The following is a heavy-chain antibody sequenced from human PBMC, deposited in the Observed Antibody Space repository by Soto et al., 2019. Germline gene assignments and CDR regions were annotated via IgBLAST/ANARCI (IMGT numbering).Heavy chain of an antibody. CDR2: ISSSSSTI. Sequence: GGSLRLSCAASGFTFSSCSMNWVRQAPGKGLEWVSYISSSSSTIYYADSVKGRFTISRDNAKNSLYLQMNSLRDEDTAVYYCARVGNYYYYYGMDVWGQGTTVTVSS. CDR1: GFTFSSCS. V-gene: IGHV3-48*02. J-gene: IGHJ6*02. CDR3: ARVGNYYYYYGMDV.